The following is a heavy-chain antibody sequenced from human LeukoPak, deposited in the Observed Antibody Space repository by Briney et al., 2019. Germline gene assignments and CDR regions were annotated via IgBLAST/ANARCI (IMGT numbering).Heavy chain of an antibody. D-gene: IGHD2-15*01. CDR3: ARGYCSGGSCYPAYWYFDL. Sequence: SVKVSCKASGGTFSSYAISWVRQAPGQGLEWMGRIIPILGIANYAQKFQGRVTITADKSTSTAYMELSSLRSEDTAVYYCARGYCSGGSCYPAYWYFDLWGRGTLVTVSS. V-gene: IGHV1-69*04. J-gene: IGHJ2*01. CDR1: GGTFSSYA. CDR2: IIPILGIA.